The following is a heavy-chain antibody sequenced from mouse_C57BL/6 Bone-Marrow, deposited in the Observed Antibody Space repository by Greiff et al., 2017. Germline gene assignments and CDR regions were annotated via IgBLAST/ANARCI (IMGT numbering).Heavy chain of an antibody. V-gene: IGHV1-54*01. CDR2: INPGSGGT. Sequence: QVQLKQSGAELVRPGTSVKVSCKASGYAFTNYLIEWVKQRPGQGLEWIGVINPGSGGTNYNEKFKGKATLTADKSSSTAYMQLRSLTSEDSAVYFCARSVRGWFAYWGQGTLVTVSA. J-gene: IGHJ3*01. CDR3: ARSVRGWFAY. CDR1: GYAFTNYL. D-gene: IGHD3-2*02.